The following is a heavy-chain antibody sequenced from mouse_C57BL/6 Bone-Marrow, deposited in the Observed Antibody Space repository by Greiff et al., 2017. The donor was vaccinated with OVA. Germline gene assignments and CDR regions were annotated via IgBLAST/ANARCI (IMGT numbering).Heavy chain of an antibody. CDR2: IYPGSGST. V-gene: IGHV1-55*01. CDR3: ARSGGNYENAMDY. CDR1: GYTFTSYW. J-gene: IGHJ4*01. D-gene: IGHD2-1*01. Sequence: QVQLQQPGAELVKPGASVKMSCKASGYTFTSYWITWVKQRPGQGLAWIGDIYPGSGSTNYNEKFKSKATLTVDTSSSTAYMQLSSLTSEDSAVYYCARSGGNYENAMDYWGQGTSVTVSS.